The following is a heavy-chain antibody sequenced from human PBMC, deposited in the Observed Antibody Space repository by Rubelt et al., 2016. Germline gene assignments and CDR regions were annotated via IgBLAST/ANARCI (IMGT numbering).Heavy chain of an antibody. Sequence: EVQLLESGGGSVQPGGSLRLSCAASGFTFSTYAMSWVRQAPGKGLEWVSSIRRGGDTYYADSVKGRFTISRDNSKNTLYLQMNGLRAEDTAVYYCANPACTGDCLPTFDYWGQGTLVTVSS. D-gene: IGHD2-21*02. CDR2: IRRGGDT. J-gene: IGHJ4*02. CDR1: GFTFSTYA. CDR3: ANPACTGDCLPTFDY. V-gene: IGHV3-23*01.